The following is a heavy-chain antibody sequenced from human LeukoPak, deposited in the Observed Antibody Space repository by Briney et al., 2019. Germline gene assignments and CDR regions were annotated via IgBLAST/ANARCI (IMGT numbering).Heavy chain of an antibody. CDR2: INHNGNVN. J-gene: IGHJ6*02. CDR1: GFTFSSYW. Sequence: GGSLRLSCAASGFTFSSYWMNWARQAQGKGLEWVASINHNGNVNYYVDSVKGRFTISRDNAKNSLYLQMSNLRAEDTAVYFCARGGGLDVWGQGATVTVSS. D-gene: IGHD3-16*01. CDR3: ARGGGLDV. V-gene: IGHV3-7*03.